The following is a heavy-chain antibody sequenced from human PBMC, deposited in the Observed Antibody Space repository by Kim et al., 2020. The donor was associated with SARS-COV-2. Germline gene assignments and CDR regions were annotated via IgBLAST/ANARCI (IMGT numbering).Heavy chain of an antibody. CDR2: INAGNGNT. CDR1: GYTFTSYA. J-gene: IGHJ4*02. Sequence: ASVKISCKVSGYTFTSYAMHWVRQAPGQRLEWMGWINAGNGNTKYSQKFQGRVTITRDTSASTAYMELSSLRSEDTAVYYCASGLRLGELSLYPPREYYFDYWGQGTLVTVSS. V-gene: IGHV1-3*01. CDR3: ASGLRLGELSLYPPREYYFDY. D-gene: IGHD3-16*02.